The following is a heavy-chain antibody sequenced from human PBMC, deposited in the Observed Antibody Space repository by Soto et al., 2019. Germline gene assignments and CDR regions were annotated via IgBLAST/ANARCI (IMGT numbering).Heavy chain of an antibody. D-gene: IGHD3-10*01. CDR2: ISYDGSNK. Sequence: GGSLRLSCAASGFTFSSYGMHWVRQAPGKGLEWVAVISYDGSNKYYADSVKGRFTISRDNSKNTLYLQMNSLRAEDTAVYYCAKGMVRGVRDPYYGMDVWGQGTTVTVSS. V-gene: IGHV3-30*18. CDR3: AKGMVRGVRDPYYGMDV. CDR1: GFTFSSYG. J-gene: IGHJ6*02.